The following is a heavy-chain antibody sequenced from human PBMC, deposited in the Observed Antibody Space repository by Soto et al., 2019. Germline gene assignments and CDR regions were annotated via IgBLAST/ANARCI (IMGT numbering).Heavy chain of an antibody. Sequence: SETLSLTCTVSGGSISSYYWSWIRQPPGKGLEWIGYIYYSGSTNYNPSLKSRVTISVDTSKNQFSLKLSSVTAADTAVYYCAKAAQYSSSIWFDPWGQGTLVTVSS. J-gene: IGHJ5*02. V-gene: IGHV4-59*12. CDR3: AKAAQYSSSIWFDP. D-gene: IGHD6-6*01. CDR2: IYYSGST. CDR1: GGSISSYY.